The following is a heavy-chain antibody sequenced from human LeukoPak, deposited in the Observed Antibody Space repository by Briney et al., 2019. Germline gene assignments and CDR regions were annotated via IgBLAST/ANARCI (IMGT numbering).Heavy chain of an antibody. CDR2: ISGSGSRT. CDR1: GFTFRNYA. V-gene: IGHV3-23*01. J-gene: IGHJ4*02. Sequence: LAGGSPRLSCAASGFTFRNYAMNWVRQAPGKGLEWVSGISGSGSRTYYADSVKGRFTISRDNSNNTLSLQMTSLRVEDTAIYFCAKDSDIPGSFGYWGQGTPVTVSS. CDR3: AKDSDIPGSFGY. D-gene: IGHD2-21*02.